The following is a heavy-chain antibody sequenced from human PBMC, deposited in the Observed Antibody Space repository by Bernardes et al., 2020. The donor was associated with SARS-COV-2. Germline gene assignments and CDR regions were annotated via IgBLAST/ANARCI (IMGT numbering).Heavy chain of an antibody. Sequence: GGSLRLSCAASGFNFTLYAMSWVRQAPGKGLGWLSSISGSGATTYYADSVKGRFTTFRDNSRNTVSLQMNRLRAEDTAVYYCAKSLPCNGDCYSDYWGQGTLVTVSS. V-gene: IGHV3-23*01. CDR3: AKSLPCNGDCYSDY. CDR1: GFNFTLYA. D-gene: IGHD2-21*02. CDR2: ISGSGATT. J-gene: IGHJ4*02.